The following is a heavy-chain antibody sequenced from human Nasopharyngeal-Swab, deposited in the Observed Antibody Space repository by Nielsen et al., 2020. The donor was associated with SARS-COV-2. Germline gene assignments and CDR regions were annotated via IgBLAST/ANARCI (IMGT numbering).Heavy chain of an antibody. CDR3: ASGTRDFWSGYDHYFDY. Sequence: SETLSLTCAVYGGSFSGYYWSWIRQPPGKGLEWIGEINHSGSTNYNPPLKSRVTISIDTSKNQFSLKLSSVTAADTAVYYCASGTRDFWSGYDHYFDYWGQGTLVTVSS. CDR2: INHSGST. V-gene: IGHV4-34*01. D-gene: IGHD3-3*01. CDR1: GGSFSGYY. J-gene: IGHJ4*02.